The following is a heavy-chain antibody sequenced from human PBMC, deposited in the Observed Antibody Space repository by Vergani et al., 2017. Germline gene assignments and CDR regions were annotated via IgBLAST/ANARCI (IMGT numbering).Heavy chain of an antibody. D-gene: IGHD2-2*01. J-gene: IGHJ4*02. V-gene: IGHV3-33*01. Sequence: QVQLVESGGGVVQPGRSLRLSCAASGFTFSSYGMHWVRQAPGKGLEWVAVIWYDGSNKYYADSVKGRFIISRDNSKNTLYLQMNSLRAEDTAVYYCARTRYCSSTSCTIGAYWGQGTLVTVST. CDR2: IWYDGSNK. CDR3: ARTRYCSSTSCTIGAY. CDR1: GFTFSSYG.